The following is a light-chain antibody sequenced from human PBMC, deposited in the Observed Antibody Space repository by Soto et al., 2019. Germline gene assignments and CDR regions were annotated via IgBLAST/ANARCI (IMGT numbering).Light chain of an antibody. Sequence: ESVLTQSPGTLSLSPGERATLSCRASQSINNRYLAWYQQKPGQAPRLLIYAASSRATGIPDRFSGSGSGTDLTLTISRLEPEDFAVYYCQQFGSSPGFTFGPGTKGDIK. CDR1: QSINNRY. V-gene: IGKV3-20*01. J-gene: IGKJ3*01. CDR2: AAS. CDR3: QQFGSSPGFT.